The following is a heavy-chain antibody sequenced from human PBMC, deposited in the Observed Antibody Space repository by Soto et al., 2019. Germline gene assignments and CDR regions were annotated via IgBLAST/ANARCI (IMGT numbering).Heavy chain of an antibody. CDR2: VFYSGAT. J-gene: IGHJ4*02. CDR1: GGPIKTGDYY. D-gene: IGHD3-10*01. V-gene: IGHV4-30-4*01. Sequence: PSETLSLTCNVSGGPIKTGDYYWNWIRQPPGKGLEWIGYVFYSGATNYSPSLKSRAAISMDTSKNQFSLSLTSVTAADTAVYYCSIAGFSYGHLLFWGQGIRVTVSS. CDR3: SIAGFSYGHLLF.